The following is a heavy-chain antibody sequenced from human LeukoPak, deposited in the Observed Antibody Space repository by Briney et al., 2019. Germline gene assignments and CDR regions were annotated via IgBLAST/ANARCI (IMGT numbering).Heavy chain of an antibody. CDR1: GGSISSSSYY. CDR2: IYYSGST. CDR3: ARRHSDFWSGYYTEYYFDY. J-gene: IGHJ4*02. V-gene: IGHV4-39*01. D-gene: IGHD3-3*01. Sequence: SETLSLTCTVSGGSISSSSYYWGWIRQPPGKGLEWIGGIYYSGSTYYNPSLKSRVTISVDTSKNQFSLKLSSVTAADTAVYYCARRHSDFWSGYYTEYYFDYWGQGTLVTVSS.